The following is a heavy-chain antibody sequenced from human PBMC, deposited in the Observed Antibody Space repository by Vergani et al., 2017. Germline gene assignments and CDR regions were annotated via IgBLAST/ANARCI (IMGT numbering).Heavy chain of an antibody. V-gene: IGHV1-18*01. CDR3: ARSSVYYSYYFYF. D-gene: IGHD3-22*01. CDR1: GYTFTSYG. J-gene: IGHJ4*02. Sequence: QVPLVQSGAEVKKPGASVTVSCKASGYTFTSYGISWVRQAPGQGLEWMGWISAYNGNTNYAQKLQGRGTILADESTSTAYMELSSLRSEDTAVYYCARSSVYYSYYFYFWCQGTMVTVSS. CDR2: ISAYNGNT.